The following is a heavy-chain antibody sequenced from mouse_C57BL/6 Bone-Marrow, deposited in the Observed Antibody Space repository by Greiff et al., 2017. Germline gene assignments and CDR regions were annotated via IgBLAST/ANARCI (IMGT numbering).Heavy chain of an antibody. CDR3: ARLPYYYGSSYGWFAY. V-gene: IGHV5-6*02. Sequence: DVKLVESGGDLVKPGGSLKLSCAASGFTFSSYGMSWVRQTPDKRLEWVATISSGGSHTYYPESVKGRFTISRDNAKNTLYLQMSSLKSEDTAMYYCARLPYYYGSSYGWFAYWGQGTLVTVSA. J-gene: IGHJ3*01. D-gene: IGHD1-1*01. CDR1: GFTFSSYG. CDR2: ISSGGSHT.